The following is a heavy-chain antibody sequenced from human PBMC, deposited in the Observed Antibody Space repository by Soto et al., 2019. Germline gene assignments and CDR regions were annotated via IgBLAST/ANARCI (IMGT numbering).Heavy chain of an antibody. J-gene: IGHJ4*02. CDR2: IYYSGST. Sequence: SEALSLTCTVSGGSISSSSYYWGWIRQPPGKGLEWIGSIYYSGSTYYNPSLKSRVTISVDTSKNQFSLKLSSVTAADTAVYYWARGFLTVVTVDYWGKGTLVTVSS. D-gene: IGHD2-15*01. CDR3: ARGFLTVVTVDY. CDR1: GGSISSSSYY. V-gene: IGHV4-39*01.